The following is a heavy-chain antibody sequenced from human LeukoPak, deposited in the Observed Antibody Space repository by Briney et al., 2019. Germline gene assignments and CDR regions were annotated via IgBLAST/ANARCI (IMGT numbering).Heavy chain of an antibody. CDR2: FDPEDGET. D-gene: IGHD3-10*01. CDR3: ATDRGLNDYYGSGSRPPLYYFDY. CDR1: GYTLTELS. Sequence: RASVKVSCKVSGYTLTELSMHWVRQAPGKGLEWMGGFDPEDGETIYAQKFQGRVTMTEDTSTDTAYMELSSLRSEDTAVYYCATDRGLNDYYGSGSRPPLYYFDYWGQGTLVTVSS. V-gene: IGHV1-24*01. J-gene: IGHJ4*02.